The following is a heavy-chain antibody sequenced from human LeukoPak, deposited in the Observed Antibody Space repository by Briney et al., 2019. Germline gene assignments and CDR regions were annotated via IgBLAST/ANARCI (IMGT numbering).Heavy chain of an antibody. V-gene: IGHV3-66*01. Sequence: GGSLRLSCAASGFTVSSNYMSWVRQAPGKGLEWVSVIYSGGSTYYADSVKGRFTISRDSSKNTLYLQMNSLRAEDTAVYYCASGDYAGNFDYWGQGTLVTVSS. CDR2: IYSGGST. J-gene: IGHJ4*02. CDR1: GFTVSSNY. D-gene: IGHD4-17*01. CDR3: ASGDYAGNFDY.